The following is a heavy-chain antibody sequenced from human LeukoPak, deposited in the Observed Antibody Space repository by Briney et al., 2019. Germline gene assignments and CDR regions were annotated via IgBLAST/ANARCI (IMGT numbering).Heavy chain of an antibody. CDR1: GGSISSYY. V-gene: IGHV4-59*08. CDR3: AGHHPRNTVDF. CDR2: ISDIGSI. J-gene: IGHJ4*02. Sequence: NPSETLSLTCTVSGGSISSYYWSWIRQPPGKGLGWIAYISDIGSINYNPSLKSRVTISLDTSKNQFSLKLSSVTAADTAVYYCAGHHPRNTVDFWGQGTLVTVSS. D-gene: IGHD2/OR15-2a*01.